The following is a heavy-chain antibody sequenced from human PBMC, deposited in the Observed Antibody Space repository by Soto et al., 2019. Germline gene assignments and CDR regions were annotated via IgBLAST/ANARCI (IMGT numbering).Heavy chain of an antibody. CDR1: GDTYISYA. CDR3: AIDWGGRVTRWLAR. Sequence: ASVKVSCKASGDTYISYAMRWVRQAPGQRLEWMGWINVGNGNTKYSQNFQGRVTINQDTSASTAYMELSSLTSEDTAVYYCAIDWGGRVTRWLARWGQGTRVTVS. V-gene: IGHV1-3*01. D-gene: IGHD3-16*01. J-gene: IGHJ5*02. CDR2: INVGNGNT.